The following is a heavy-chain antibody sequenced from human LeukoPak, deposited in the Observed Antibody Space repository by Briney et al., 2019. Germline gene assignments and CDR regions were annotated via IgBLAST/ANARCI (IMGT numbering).Heavy chain of an antibody. D-gene: IGHD6-19*01. J-gene: IGHJ6*02. V-gene: IGHV4-30-4*01. CDR3: ARRYSSGWFLYYYGMDV. CDR1: GGSISSGDYY. CDR2: IYYSGST. Sequence: SQTLSLTCTVSGGSISSGDYYWSWIRQPPGKGLEWIGYIYYSGSTYYNPSLKSRVTISVDTSKNQFSLKLSSVTAADTAVYYCARRYSSGWFLYYYGMDVWAKGPRSPSP.